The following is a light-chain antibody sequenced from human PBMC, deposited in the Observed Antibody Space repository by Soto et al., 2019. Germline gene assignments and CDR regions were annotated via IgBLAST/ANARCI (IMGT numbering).Light chain of an antibody. V-gene: IGKV3-20*01. CDR3: QQYGSSSIT. J-gene: IGKJ5*01. CDR1: QSVSSSY. Sequence: IVVTQSPDTLSLSPGERATLSCRASQSVSSSYLAWYQQKPGQAPRLLIYGASSRATGIPDRFSGSGSGTDFTLTISRLEPEDFAVYYCQQYGSSSITFGQGTRLENK. CDR2: GAS.